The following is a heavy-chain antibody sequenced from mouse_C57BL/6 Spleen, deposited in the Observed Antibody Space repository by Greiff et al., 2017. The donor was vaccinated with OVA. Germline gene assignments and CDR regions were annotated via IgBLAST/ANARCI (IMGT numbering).Heavy chain of an antibody. V-gene: IGHV14-4*01. Sequence: EVQLQQSGAELVRPGASVKLSCTASGFNIKDDYMHWVKQRPEQGLEWIGGIDPENGDTEYAPKFQGQATITADPSYNTAYLQRSSLTSEDTAVYYCTSTGQATAPFDYWGQGTTLTVSA. CDR1: GFNIKDDY. J-gene: IGHJ2*01. CDR3: TSTGQATAPFDY. D-gene: IGHD3-2*02. CDR2: IDPENGDT.